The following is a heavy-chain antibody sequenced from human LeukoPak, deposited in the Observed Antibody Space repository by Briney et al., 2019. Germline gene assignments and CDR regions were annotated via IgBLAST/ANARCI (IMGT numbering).Heavy chain of an antibody. CDR3: ARVENCEYFFGWFDP. D-gene: IGHD2/OR15-2a*01. CDR1: DYTFTNYG. CDR2: ISAYNGNT. Sequence: ASLKVSCKASDYTFTNYGLSWVRQAPGQGLEWMGWISAYNGNTNYAQKLQGRVTMTTDTSTSTAYMELRSLRSDDTAVYYCARVENCEYFFGWFDPWGQGTLVTVSS. J-gene: IGHJ5*02. V-gene: IGHV1-18*01.